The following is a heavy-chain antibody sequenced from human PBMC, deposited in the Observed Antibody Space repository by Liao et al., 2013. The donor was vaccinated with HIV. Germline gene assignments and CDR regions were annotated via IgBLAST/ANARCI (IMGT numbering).Heavy chain of an antibody. CDR3: ARDASRGLRGIDY. CDR2: IHYSGNDDFYSGTT. V-gene: IGHV4-59*01. CDR1: GDSIGSYY. Sequence: QVLLQESGPRLVKPSETVALTCNISGDSIGSYYWSWLRQSPRKGLEWIAYIHYSGNDDFYSGTTSYNPSLKSRVSISLDTSSRKFSLNVTSVTAADTAVYYCARDASRGLRGIDYWGQGTLVTVSS. D-gene: IGHD4-17*01. J-gene: IGHJ4*02.